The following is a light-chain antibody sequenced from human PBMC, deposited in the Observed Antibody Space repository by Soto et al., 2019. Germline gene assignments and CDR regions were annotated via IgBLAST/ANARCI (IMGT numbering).Light chain of an antibody. CDR1: QTIVSNN. V-gene: IGKV3-20*01. J-gene: IGKJ1*01. CDR2: GTS. Sequence: EIVLTQSRGTLSVSPGERATLSCRASQTIVSNNLAWYQQKPGQAPSLLIYGTSSRATGIPDRFSGSGSGTDFTLTISRLEPEDSAMYYCQQYVSWTFGQGTKVEI. CDR3: QQYVSWT.